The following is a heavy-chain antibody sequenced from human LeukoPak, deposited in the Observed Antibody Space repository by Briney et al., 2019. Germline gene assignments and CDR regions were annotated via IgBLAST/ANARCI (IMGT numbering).Heavy chain of an antibody. CDR2: ISNSGST. CDR1: GGTFSSCNW. CDR3: TRGLGSVY. D-gene: IGHD6-6*01. J-gene: IGHJ4*02. Sequence: PAGSLTLTCAVSGGTFSSCNWWCFLRPPAGNGLGGSGEISNSGSTNYDPSLKGRFTISVDTAKNQFSLQLNSVTAEDTALYYCTRGLGSVYWGQGTLVTVSP. V-gene: IGHV4-4*02.